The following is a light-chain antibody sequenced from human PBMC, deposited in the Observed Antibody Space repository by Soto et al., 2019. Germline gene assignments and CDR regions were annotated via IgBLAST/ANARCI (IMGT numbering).Light chain of an antibody. V-gene: IGLV2-23*02. CDR1: SSNVGSYNF. J-gene: IGLJ3*02. CDR3: CSYAGNNALV. Sequence: QSVLTQPASVSGSRGQSITISCTGTSSNVGSYNFVSWYRQYPGKAPELIIYEVSQRPSTFFNRFSGSKSGNTASLTISGLQSDDDADYYCCSYAGNNALVFGGGTKLTVL. CDR2: EVS.